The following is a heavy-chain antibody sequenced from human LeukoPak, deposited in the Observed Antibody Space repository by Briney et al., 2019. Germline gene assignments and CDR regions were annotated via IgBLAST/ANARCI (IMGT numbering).Heavy chain of an antibody. CDR3: ASYIAAAYGMDV. D-gene: IGHD6-13*01. Sequence: SETLSLTCTVSGGSISSSSYYWGWIRQPPGKGLEWIGSIYYSGSTYYNPSLKSRVTISVDTSKNQFSLKLSSVTAGDTAVYYCASYIAAAYGMDVWGQGTTVTVSS. V-gene: IGHV4-39*01. CDR2: IYYSGST. CDR1: GGSISSSSYY. J-gene: IGHJ6*02.